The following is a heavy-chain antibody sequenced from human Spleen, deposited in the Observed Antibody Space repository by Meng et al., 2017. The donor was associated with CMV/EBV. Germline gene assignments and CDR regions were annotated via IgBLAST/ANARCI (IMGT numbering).Heavy chain of an antibody. D-gene: IGHD2-15*01. CDR3: ARIPYCSGGSCHFDP. V-gene: IGHV3-23*03. Sequence: GESLKISCAASGFTFSSYAMSWVRQAPGKGLKWVSVIYSGGSSTYYADSVKGRFTISRDNSKNTLYLQMNSLRAEDTAVYYCARIPYCSGGSCHFDPWGQGTLVTVSS. J-gene: IGHJ5*02. CDR2: IYSGGSST. CDR1: GFTFSSYA.